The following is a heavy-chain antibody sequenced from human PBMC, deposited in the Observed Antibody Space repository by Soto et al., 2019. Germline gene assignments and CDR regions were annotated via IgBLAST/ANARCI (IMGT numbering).Heavy chain of an antibody. CDR3: VREYPVHSAYFDY. V-gene: IGHV4-59*01. CDR2: MYYSGNA. CDR1: GASISRYY. Sequence: QVQLQESGPGLVKPSETLSLTCTVSGASISRYYWSWIRQSPGKGLEWIGYMYYSGNANYNPSLRSRITISVDTSKNQFSLNLNSVTAADTAVYYCVREYPVHSAYFDYWGQGILVTVSS. J-gene: IGHJ4*02. D-gene: IGHD1-26*01.